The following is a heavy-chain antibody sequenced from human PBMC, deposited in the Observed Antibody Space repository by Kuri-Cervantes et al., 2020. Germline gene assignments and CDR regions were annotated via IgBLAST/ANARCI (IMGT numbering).Heavy chain of an antibody. CDR3: AREVTRGYSGYDYETYFDY. D-gene: IGHD5-12*01. Sequence: SSVKVSCKASGGTFSGYAISWVRQAPGQGLEWMGGIIPIFGTANYAQKFQGRVTITTDESTSTAYMELSSLRSEDTAVYYCAREVTRGYSGYDYETYFDYWGQGTLVTVSS. V-gene: IGHV1-69*05. CDR1: GGTFSGYA. J-gene: IGHJ4*02. CDR2: IIPIFGTA.